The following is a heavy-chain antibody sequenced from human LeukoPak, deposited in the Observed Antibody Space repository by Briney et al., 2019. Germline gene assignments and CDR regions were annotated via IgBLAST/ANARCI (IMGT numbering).Heavy chain of an antibody. Sequence: SQTLSLTCAISGDSVSSNSAAWNWIRQSPSRGLEWLGRTYHRSKWYNDYAVSVKSRITINPDTSKNQFSLQLNSVTPEDTAVYYCARATHSPELLEAWYFDLWGRGTLVTVSS. CDR1: GDSVSSNSAA. CDR2: TYHRSKWYN. D-gene: IGHD1-26*01. CDR3: ARATHSPELLEAWYFDL. V-gene: IGHV6-1*01. J-gene: IGHJ2*01.